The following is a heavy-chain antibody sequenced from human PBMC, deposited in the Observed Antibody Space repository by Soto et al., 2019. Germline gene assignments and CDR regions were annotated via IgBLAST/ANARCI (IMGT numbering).Heavy chain of an antibody. D-gene: IGHD6-19*01. Sequence: QVQLEESGGGLVKPGGSLRLSCAASGFTFSAVYMSWIRQAPNKGLEYISYISSSGTSANYADSGKGRVTISRDNAKNSLYLQMNRLRAEDTAVYYCARDRGAVTGQYFDYWGQGDLVTVSS. CDR2: ISSSGTSA. CDR3: ARDRGAVTGQYFDY. CDR1: GFTFSAVY. J-gene: IGHJ4*02. V-gene: IGHV3-11*05.